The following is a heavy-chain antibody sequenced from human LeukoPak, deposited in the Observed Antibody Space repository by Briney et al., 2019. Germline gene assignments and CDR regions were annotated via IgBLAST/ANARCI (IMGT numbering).Heavy chain of an antibody. J-gene: IGHJ4*02. CDR2: INPNSGGT. D-gene: IGHD3-22*01. CDR3: ARGSDDSSGYFDY. Sequence: ASVKVSFQASGYTFTGYYMHWVRQAPGQGLEWMGWINPNSGGTNKAQKVQGRVTMTKDASISTAYLELSRQRADDMAVYYCARGSDDSSGYFDYWGQGTLVTVSS. V-gene: IGHV1-2*02. CDR1: GYTFTGYY.